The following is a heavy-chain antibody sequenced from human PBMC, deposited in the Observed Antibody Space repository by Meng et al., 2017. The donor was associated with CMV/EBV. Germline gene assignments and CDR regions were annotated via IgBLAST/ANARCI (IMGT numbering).Heavy chain of an antibody. CDR2: IRYDGSVE. CDR1: GFTFSSYG. CDR3: AKETVDVDSGMDV. D-gene: IGHD5-12*01. Sequence: GGSLRLSCAASGFTFSSYGMHWVRQAPGKGLEWVAFIRYDGSVEYHADSVKGRFTISRDKGKSTLFLQMNSLRPEDTAVYYCAKETVDVDSGMDVWGQGATVTVSS. V-gene: IGHV3-30*02. J-gene: IGHJ6*02.